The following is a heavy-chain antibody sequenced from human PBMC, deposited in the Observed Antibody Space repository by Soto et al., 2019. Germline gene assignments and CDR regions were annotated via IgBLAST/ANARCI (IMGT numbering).Heavy chain of an antibody. Sequence: SGTVCLTCTVSGDCLAGRLCQWGGFRQPPGKGLEWIASIKYSGTTFYNPSLKSRVTLSVDTSKNQFALKLSSVTAAETAVYYCARHGITGSYYDAFDIWGQGTMVT. CDR1: GDCLAGRLCQ. CDR3: ARHGITGSYYDAFDI. J-gene: IGHJ3*02. CDR2: IKYSGTT. D-gene: IGHD1-26*01. V-gene: IGHV4-39*01.